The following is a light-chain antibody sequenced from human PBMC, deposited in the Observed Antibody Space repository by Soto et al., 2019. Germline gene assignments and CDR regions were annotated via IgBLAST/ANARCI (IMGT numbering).Light chain of an antibody. V-gene: IGKV3-20*01. CDR2: AAS. CDR1: QSVGSNF. J-gene: IGKJ1*01. Sequence: IVLTQSPGTLSLSPGERATLSCRASQSVGSNFLAWYQQKRGQAPRILIYAASNSASGIPDRFSGSGSGSDFTLTSSRLEPEDFAVYYCQQYGSPPWAFGQGTRVEI. CDR3: QQYGSPPWA.